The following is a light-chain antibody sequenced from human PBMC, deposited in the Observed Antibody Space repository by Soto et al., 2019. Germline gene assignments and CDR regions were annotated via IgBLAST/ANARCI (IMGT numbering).Light chain of an antibody. CDR3: AAWDASLNGHAV. CDR2: SNN. V-gene: IGLV1-44*01. CDR1: SSNIGSNT. J-gene: IGLJ7*01. Sequence: QSVLTQPPSASGTPGLRVTISCSGSSSNIGSNTVNWYHQLPGTAPHLLIYSNNQQPSGVPDRFSGATSGTYASLAISGLQSDDDADYYCAAWDASLNGHAVFGGGTQLTVL.